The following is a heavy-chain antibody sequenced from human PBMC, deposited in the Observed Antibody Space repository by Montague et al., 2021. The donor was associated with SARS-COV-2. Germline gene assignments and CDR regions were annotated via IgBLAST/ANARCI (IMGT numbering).Heavy chain of an antibody. CDR1: GVSVTDYY. J-gene: IGHJ4*02. Sequence: SETLSLTCTVSGVSVTDYYWSWIRQPPGKGLEWVGGVLYNKGTNFNPSLKSRVAISVDTSKNQFSLRLTSVTAADTAFYYCVRRPHYDGLNGPPDFWGQGTLVTVSS. V-gene: IGHV4-59*08. CDR3: VRRPHYDGLNGPPDF. CDR2: VLYNKGT. D-gene: IGHD3-9*01.